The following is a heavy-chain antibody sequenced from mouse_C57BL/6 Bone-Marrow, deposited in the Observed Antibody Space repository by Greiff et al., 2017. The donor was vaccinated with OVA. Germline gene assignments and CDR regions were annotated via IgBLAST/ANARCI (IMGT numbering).Heavy chain of an antibody. Sequence: VQLQQPGAELVRPGTSVKLSCKASGYTFTSYWMHWVKQRPGQGLEWIGVIDPSDSYTNYNQKFKGKATLTVDTSSSTAYMQLSSLTSEDSAVYYCAGDYYGSSYGYYAMDYWGQGTSVTVSS. CDR2: IDPSDSYT. CDR1: GYTFTSYW. J-gene: IGHJ4*01. D-gene: IGHD1-1*01. CDR3: AGDYYGSSYGYYAMDY. V-gene: IGHV1-59*01.